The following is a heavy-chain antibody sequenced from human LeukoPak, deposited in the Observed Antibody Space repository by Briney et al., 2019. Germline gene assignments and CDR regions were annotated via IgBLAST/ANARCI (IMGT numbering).Heavy chain of an antibody. J-gene: IGHJ4*02. CDR1: AYSISSGYY. V-gene: IGHV4-38-2*01. Sequence: SETLSLTCAVSAYSISSGYYWGWIRQPPGKGLEWIGNIYHSGDTYYNPSLKSRVTISVDTSKNQFSLKLSSVTAADTAVYHCARVSAYSGSYYSLDYWGQGTLVTVSS. CDR3: ARVSAYSGSYYSLDY. D-gene: IGHD1-26*01. CDR2: IYHSGDT.